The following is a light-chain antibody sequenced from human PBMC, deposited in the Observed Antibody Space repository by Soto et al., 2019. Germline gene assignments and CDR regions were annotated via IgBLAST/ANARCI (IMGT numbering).Light chain of an antibody. CDR1: QCISTY. J-gene: IGKJ1*01. Sequence: DIQMTQSPSSLSASVGYRVTITCRVSQCISTYLNWYQQKSGKAPNLLIFAASTLQSGVPSRFSGSGSGTEFTLTISSLQSEDVAVYYCHQYNEWRTFGQGTKVDIK. CDR3: HQYNEWRT. V-gene: IGKV1-39*01. CDR2: AAS.